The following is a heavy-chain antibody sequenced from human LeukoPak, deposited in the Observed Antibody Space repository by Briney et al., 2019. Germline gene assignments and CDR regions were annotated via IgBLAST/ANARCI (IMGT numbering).Heavy chain of an antibody. J-gene: IGHJ6*02. CDR2: ISSSRSYI. CDR3: ARSATGGYGMDV. CDR1: GVTFSSYS. D-gene: IGHD6-25*01. Sequence: GGSLRLSCAVSGVTFSSYSMSWVRQAPGKGLEWVSSISSSRSYIYYADSVKGRFTISRDNAKNSLYLQMNSLSADDTAVYYCARSATGGYGMDVWGQGTTVTVSS. V-gene: IGHV3-21*01.